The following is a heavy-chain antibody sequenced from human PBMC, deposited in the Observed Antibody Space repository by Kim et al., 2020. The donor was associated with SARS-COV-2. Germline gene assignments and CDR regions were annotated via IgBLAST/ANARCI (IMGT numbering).Heavy chain of an antibody. J-gene: IGHJ6*01. CDR3: AKTKEQYNYGYYYGMDV. V-gene: IGHV3-23*01. CDR2: ISGSGGKI. Sequence: GGSLRLSCAASGFTFSSYGMSWVRQAPGKGLEWVSGISGSGGKIYYADSVKGRFTISRDNSKNTLFLQMNSLRAEDTAVYYCAKTKEQYNYGYYYGMDV. CDR1: GFTFSSYG. D-gene: IGHD5-18*01.